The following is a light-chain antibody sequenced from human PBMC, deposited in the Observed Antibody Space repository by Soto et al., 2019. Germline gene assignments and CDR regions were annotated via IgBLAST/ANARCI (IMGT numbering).Light chain of an antibody. CDR3: QQYNNWPPWT. V-gene: IGKV3-11*01. Sequence: IVLTQSPATLSLSPGERATLSCRASQSVSTYLAWYQQKSGQAPRLLIYDVSKRATGIPPRFSGSGAGTDFTLTISSLQSEDFAVYYCQQYNNWPPWTFGQGTKVEIK. CDR2: DVS. CDR1: QSVSTY. J-gene: IGKJ1*01.